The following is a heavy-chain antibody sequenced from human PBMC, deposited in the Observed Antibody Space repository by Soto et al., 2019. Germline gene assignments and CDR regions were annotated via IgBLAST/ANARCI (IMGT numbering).Heavy chain of an antibody. CDR1: GFTFSSYG. D-gene: IGHD6-13*01. J-gene: IGHJ6*02. V-gene: IGHV3-30*18. CDR2: ISYDGSNK. CDR3: AKDQWSEEQQLPRHYYYYGMDV. Sequence: QVQLVESGGGVVQPGRSLRLSCAASGFTFSSYGMHWVRQAPGKGLEWVAVISYDGSNKYYADSVKGRFTISRDNSKNTLYLQMNSLRAEDTAVYYCAKDQWSEEQQLPRHYYYYGMDVWGQGTTVTVSS.